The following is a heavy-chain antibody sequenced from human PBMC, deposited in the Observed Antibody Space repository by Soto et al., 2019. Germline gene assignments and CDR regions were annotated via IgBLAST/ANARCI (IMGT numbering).Heavy chain of an antibody. V-gene: IGHV1-2*04. CDR3: ARDLGDYGYYYYGMDV. D-gene: IGHD4-17*01. Sequence: ASVKVSCKASGYTFTGYYMHWVRQAPGQGLEWMGWINPNSGGTNYAQKFQGWVTMTRDTSISTAYMELSRLRSDDTAVYYCARDLGDYGYYYYGMDVWGQGTTVTVSS. CDR2: INPNSGGT. J-gene: IGHJ6*02. CDR1: GYTFTGYY.